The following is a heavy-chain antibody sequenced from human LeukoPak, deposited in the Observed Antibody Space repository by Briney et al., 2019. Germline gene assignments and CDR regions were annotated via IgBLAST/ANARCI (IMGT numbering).Heavy chain of an antibody. J-gene: IGHJ5*02. CDR1: GGSISSYY. Sequence: PSETLSLTCTVSGGSISSYYWSWIRQPPGKGLEWIGYIYYSGSTNYNPSLKSRVTISVDTSKNQFSLKLSSVTAADTAVYYCARGGRGILRYFDFNWFDPWGQGTLVTVSS. CDR2: IYYSGST. V-gene: IGHV4-59*01. CDR3: ARGGRGILRYFDFNWFDP. D-gene: IGHD3-9*01.